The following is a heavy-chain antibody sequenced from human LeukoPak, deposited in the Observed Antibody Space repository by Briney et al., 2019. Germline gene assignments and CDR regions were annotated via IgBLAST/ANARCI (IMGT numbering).Heavy chain of an antibody. J-gene: IGHJ5*02. D-gene: IGHD4-17*01. CDR2: INPSDGST. Sequence: GXTXXXYYMHWVRQAPGQXLEWMGIINPSDGSTSYAQKFQGRVTMTRDTSTSTVYMELSSLRSEDTAVYYCARAYGDYNWFDPWGQGTLVTVSS. V-gene: IGHV1-46*01. CDR3: ARAYGDYNWFDP. CDR1: GXTXXXYY.